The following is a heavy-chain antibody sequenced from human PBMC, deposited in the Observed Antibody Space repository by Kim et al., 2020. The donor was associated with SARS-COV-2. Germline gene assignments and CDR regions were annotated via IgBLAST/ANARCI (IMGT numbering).Heavy chain of an antibody. J-gene: IGHJ4*02. V-gene: IGHV3-53*01. CDR2: GNT. D-gene: IGHD2-2*01. Sequence: GNTYTADSVKGLFTISRDKSKNTLYLQMNSLRAEDTAVYYCARDPQLPHWGQGTLVTVSS. CDR3: ARDPQLPH.